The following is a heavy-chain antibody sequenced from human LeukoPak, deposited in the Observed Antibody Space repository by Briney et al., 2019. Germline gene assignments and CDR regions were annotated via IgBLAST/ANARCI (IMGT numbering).Heavy chain of an antibody. J-gene: IGHJ3*02. Sequence: ASVKVSCKVSGYTVTPYGISWVRQAPGQGLEWMGWISAYNGNTKSAQKFQGRVTMTTDTSRTTAYMELRSLRSDDTAVYYCARDEGELPTGRAFDIWGQGTMVTVSS. CDR3: ARDEGELPTGRAFDI. CDR1: GYTVTPYG. V-gene: IGHV1-18*01. D-gene: IGHD1-26*01. CDR2: ISAYNGNT.